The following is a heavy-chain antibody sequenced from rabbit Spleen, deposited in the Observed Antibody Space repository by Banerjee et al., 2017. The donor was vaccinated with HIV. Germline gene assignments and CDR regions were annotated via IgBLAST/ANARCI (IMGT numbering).Heavy chain of an antibody. CDR1: GFDFGSNA. Sequence: QEQLVESGGGLVQPEGSLTLTCKASGFDFGSNAMCWVRQAPGKGPEWIACIVNGDGSTYYASWVNGRFTISSDNAQSTVDLKMTSLTAADTATYYCARDIMNNACLWGQGTLVTVS. J-gene: IGHJ3*01. D-gene: IGHD3-3*01. CDR2: IVNGDGST. CDR3: ARDIMNNACL. V-gene: IGHV1S47*01.